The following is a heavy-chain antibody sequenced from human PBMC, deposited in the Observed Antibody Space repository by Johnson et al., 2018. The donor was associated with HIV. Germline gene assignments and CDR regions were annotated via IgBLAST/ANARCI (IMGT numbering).Heavy chain of an antibody. V-gene: IGHV3-30*14. J-gene: IGHJ3*02. CDR3: ARGDYGGNLDAFDI. Sequence: VQLVESGGGVVQPGRSLRLSCAASGFSFSSYDMHWVRQAPGKGLEWVAVISYDGSNKYYADSVKGRFTISRDNSKNTLYLQMNSLRAGDTAVYYCARGDYGGNLDAFDIWGQGTMVTVSS. D-gene: IGHD4-23*01. CDR1: GFSFSSYD. CDR2: ISYDGSNK.